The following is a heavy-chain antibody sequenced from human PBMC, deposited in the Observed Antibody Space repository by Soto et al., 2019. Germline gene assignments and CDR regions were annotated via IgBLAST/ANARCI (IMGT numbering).Heavy chain of an antibody. CDR3: ARGRYGDY. Sequence: QVHLVQSGAEVKKPGASVKVSCKGSGYAFTTYGITWVRQAPGQGLEWMGWISAHNGNTNDAQKHQGRVTVTRDTSTSTAYMGLRSLRSDDTAVYYCARGRYGDYWGQGALVTVSS. CDR1: GYAFTTYG. V-gene: IGHV1-18*01. J-gene: IGHJ4*02. CDR2: ISAHNGNT. D-gene: IGHD1-1*01.